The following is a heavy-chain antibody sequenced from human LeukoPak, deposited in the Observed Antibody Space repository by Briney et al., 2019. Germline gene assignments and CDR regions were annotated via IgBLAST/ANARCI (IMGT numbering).Heavy chain of an antibody. D-gene: IGHD3-3*01. CDR2: FYYSGST. CDR3: ARVLGITIFGVVPYFDY. Sequence: PSETLSLTCTVSGGSISSGDYYWSWIRQPPGKGLEWIGYFYYSGSTYYNPSLKSRVTISVDTSKNQFSLKLSSVTAADTAVYYCARVLGITIFGVVPYFDYWGQGTLVTVSS. CDR1: GGSISSGDYY. J-gene: IGHJ4*02. V-gene: IGHV4-30-4*08.